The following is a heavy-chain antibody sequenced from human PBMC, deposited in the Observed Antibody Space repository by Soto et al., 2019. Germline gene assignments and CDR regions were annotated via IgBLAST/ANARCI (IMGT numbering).Heavy chain of an antibody. CDR3: ARLGAYYQSLDP. V-gene: IGHV4-34*01. D-gene: IGHD2-21*01. CDR1: CGSFSGYY. Sequence: SETLSLTCAVYCGSFSGYYWSWIRQPPGKGLEWIGEINHSGSTNYNPSLKSRVTISVDTSKNQFSLKLSSVTAADTAVYYCARLGAYYQSLDPWGPGTLVTVSS. CDR2: INHSGST. J-gene: IGHJ5*02.